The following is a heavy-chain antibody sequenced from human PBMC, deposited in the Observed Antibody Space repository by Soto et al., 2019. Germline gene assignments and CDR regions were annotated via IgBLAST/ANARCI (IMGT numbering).Heavy chain of an antibody. V-gene: IGHV1-69*13. CDR3: ARGRPSIAAAGPFDY. D-gene: IGHD6-13*01. J-gene: IGHJ4*02. Sequence: SVKVSCKASGGTFSSYAISWVRQAPGQGLEWMGGIIPIFGTANYAQKFQGRVTITADESTSTAYMELSSLRSEDTAVYYCARGRPSIAAAGPFDYWGQGTLVTVSS. CDR2: IIPIFGTA. CDR1: GGTFSSYA.